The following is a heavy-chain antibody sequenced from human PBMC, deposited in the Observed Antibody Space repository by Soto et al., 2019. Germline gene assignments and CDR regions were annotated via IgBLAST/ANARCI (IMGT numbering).Heavy chain of an antibody. D-gene: IGHD3-10*01. J-gene: IGHJ5*02. V-gene: IGHV4-59*01. CDR2: TYYSGST. CDR1: GGSISNYY. Sequence: PSETLSLTCTVSGGSISNYYWSWIRQPPGKGLEWIGYTYYSGSTNYNPSLKSRVTISVDTSKNQFSLKLSSVTAADTAVYYCATQPLVRGVIRLNYPWGQGTLVTVSS. CDR3: ATQPLVRGVIRLNYP.